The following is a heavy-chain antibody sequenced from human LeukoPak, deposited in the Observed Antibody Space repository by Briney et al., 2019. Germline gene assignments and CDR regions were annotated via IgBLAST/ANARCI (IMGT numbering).Heavy chain of an antibody. J-gene: IGHJ5*02. CDR2: ISAYNGNT. Sequence: ASVKVSCKASGYTFTSYGISWVRQAPGQGLEWMGWISAYNGNTNYAQKLQGRVTMTTDTSTSTAYMELGSLRSDDTAVYYCARVGVVVPAATHNWFDPWGQGTLVTVSS. V-gene: IGHV1-18*01. CDR3: ARVGVVVPAATHNWFDP. D-gene: IGHD2-2*01. CDR1: GYTFTSYG.